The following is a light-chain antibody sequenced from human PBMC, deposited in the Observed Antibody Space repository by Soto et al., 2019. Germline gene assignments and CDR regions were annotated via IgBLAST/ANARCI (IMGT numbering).Light chain of an antibody. CDR2: EAS. V-gene: IGKV1-9*01. CDR3: QQLNTLPFT. J-gene: IGKJ5*01. CDR1: HDISTY. Sequence: DIQLTPSPSLLSASVGDRVTITCRARHDISTYLAWYQQKPGKAPKLMIYEASTLQSGVPSRFSGSGSGTEFTLTISGLLPEDFATYHCQQLNTLPFTFGQGTRLEI.